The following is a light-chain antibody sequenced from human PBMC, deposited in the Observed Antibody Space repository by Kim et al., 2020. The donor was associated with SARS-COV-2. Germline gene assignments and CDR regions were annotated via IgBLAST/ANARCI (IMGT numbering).Light chain of an antibody. Sequence: EIVMTQSPATLSVSPGERATLSCRASQSVNNNYLAWYQRKPGQAPRLLIYGASTRATGIPARFSGSGSETEFTLTISSLQSEDFAIYYCQQYSNWPLTFGGGTKVEIK. CDR3: QQYSNWPLT. V-gene: IGKV3-15*01. J-gene: IGKJ4*01. CDR2: GAS. CDR1: QSVNNN.